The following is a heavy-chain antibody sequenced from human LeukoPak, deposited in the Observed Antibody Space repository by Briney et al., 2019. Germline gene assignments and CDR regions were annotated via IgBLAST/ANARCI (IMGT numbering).Heavy chain of an antibody. D-gene: IGHD3-10*01. V-gene: IGHV3-30-3*01. CDR1: GFTFSRYA. CDR3: ARGRPVGYSSGSSNWFDP. CDR2: ISDDGSKE. Sequence: GGSLRLSCAASGFTFSRYAMHWVRQAPGNGLEWVAIISDDGSKEYYADSVKGRVTISRDNSKNTLYLQMNSLRTEDTAVYHCARGRPVGYSSGSSNWFDPWGQGTLVTVSS. J-gene: IGHJ5*02.